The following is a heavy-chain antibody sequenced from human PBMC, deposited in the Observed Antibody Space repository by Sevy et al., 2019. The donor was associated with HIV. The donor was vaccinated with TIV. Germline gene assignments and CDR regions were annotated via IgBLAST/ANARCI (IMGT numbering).Heavy chain of an antibody. CDR3: AKGTVTGAFDI. CDR2: ISFDGINK. D-gene: IGHD4-4*01. J-gene: IGHJ3*02. Sequence: GGSLRLSCAASGFTFSTDGMHWVHQAPGKGLEWVSLISFDGINKYYLDSVKGRFTISRDNSKNTLYLQMNSLRADDTAVYYCAKGTVTGAFDIWGQGTVVTVSS. CDR1: GFTFSTDG. V-gene: IGHV3-30*18.